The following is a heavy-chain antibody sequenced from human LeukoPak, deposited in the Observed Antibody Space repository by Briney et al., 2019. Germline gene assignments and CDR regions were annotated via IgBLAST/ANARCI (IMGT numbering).Heavy chain of an antibody. CDR2: IIPIFGTS. J-gene: IGHJ6*02. V-gene: IGHV1-69*13. D-gene: IGHD7-27*01. Sequence: ASVKVSCKASGDTFISYAISWVRQAPGQGLEWMGGIIPIFGTSNYAQKFQGRVTITADESTSTAYMELSSLRSEDTAVYYCARNWGYDYYYYGMDVWVQGTTVTVSS. CDR1: GDTFISYA. CDR3: ARNWGYDYYYYGMDV.